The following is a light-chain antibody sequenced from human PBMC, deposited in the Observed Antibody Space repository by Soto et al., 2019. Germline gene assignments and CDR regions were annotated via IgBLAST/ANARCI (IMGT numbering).Light chain of an antibody. Sequence: DLQMTQSPSSLSASVGDRVTITCRASQSISSYLNWYQQKPGKAPKLLIYGASSLQSGVPSRFSGSGSGTDFTLTISSLQPEDFATYYCQQSYSTPQVTFGGGTKVEIK. J-gene: IGKJ4*01. CDR3: QQSYSTPQVT. CDR1: QSISSY. CDR2: GAS. V-gene: IGKV1-39*01.